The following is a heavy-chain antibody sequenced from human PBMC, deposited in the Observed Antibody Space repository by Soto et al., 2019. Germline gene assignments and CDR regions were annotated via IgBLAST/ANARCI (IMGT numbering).Heavy chain of an antibody. CDR1: GFTFSSSA. D-gene: IGHD3-22*01. Sequence: PGGSLRLSCAASGFTFSSSAMSWVRQAPGKGLEWVSTIASSGGNTDYVDSVKGRFTISRDNSKNTLTLQMNSLRAEDTAVYYCARDRSYYDSSGSYSPPYWGQGTLVTVSS. V-gene: IGHV3-23*01. CDR2: IASSGGNT. CDR3: ARDRSYYDSSGSYSPPY. J-gene: IGHJ4*02.